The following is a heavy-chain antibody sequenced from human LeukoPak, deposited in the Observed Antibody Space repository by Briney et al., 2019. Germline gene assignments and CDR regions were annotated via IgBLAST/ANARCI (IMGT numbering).Heavy chain of an antibody. Sequence: ASVKVSCKASGYTFTGYYMHWVGQAPGQGLEWMGWINPNSGGTNYAQKFQGRVTMTRDTSISTAYMELSRLRSDDTAVYYCASPPGYCSGGSCYSLDYWGQGTLVTVSS. CDR1: GYTFTGYY. J-gene: IGHJ4*02. CDR3: ASPPGYCSGGSCYSLDY. V-gene: IGHV1-2*02. D-gene: IGHD2-15*01. CDR2: INPNSGGT.